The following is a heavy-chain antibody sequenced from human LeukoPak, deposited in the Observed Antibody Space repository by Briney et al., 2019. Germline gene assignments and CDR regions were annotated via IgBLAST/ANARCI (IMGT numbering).Heavy chain of an antibody. CDR1: GSTVSSYA. D-gene: IGHD3-22*01. Sequence: GGSLRLSCAASGSTVSSYAMSWVRQAPGKGLEWVSAISGSGGSTYYADSVKGRFTISRDNSKNTLYLQMNSLRAEDTAVYYCAKAHDSSGYWFYWGQGTLVTVSS. CDR3: AKAHDSSGYWFY. CDR2: ISGSGGST. V-gene: IGHV3-23*01. J-gene: IGHJ4*02.